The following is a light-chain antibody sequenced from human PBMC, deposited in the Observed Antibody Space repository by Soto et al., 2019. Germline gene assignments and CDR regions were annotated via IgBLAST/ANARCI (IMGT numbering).Light chain of an antibody. CDR2: EVS. V-gene: IGLV2-14*01. CDR1: NRHVGIYDF. Sequence: SALTQPASVSGTPGQSITISCTGSNRHVGIYDFVSSYQQHPGKAPKLMIYEVSTRPSGVSNRFSGSKSGNTASLTISGLQAEDEADYYCSSYTSSSPYVFGTGTKVTVL. J-gene: IGLJ1*01. CDR3: SSYTSSSPYV.